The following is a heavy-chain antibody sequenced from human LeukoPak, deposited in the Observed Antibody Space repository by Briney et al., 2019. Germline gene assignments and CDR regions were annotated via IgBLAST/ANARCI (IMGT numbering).Heavy chain of an antibody. CDR2: INHSGST. CDR1: GGSFSGYY. D-gene: IGHD6-13*01. V-gene: IGHV4-34*01. CDR3: ARSGVIAAAGTADFDY. Sequence: PSETLSLTCAVYGGSFSGYYWSWIRQPPGKGLEWTGEINHSGSTNYNPSLKSRVTISVDTSKNQFSLKLSSVTAADTAVYYCARSGVIAAAGTADFDYWGQGTLVTVSS. J-gene: IGHJ4*02.